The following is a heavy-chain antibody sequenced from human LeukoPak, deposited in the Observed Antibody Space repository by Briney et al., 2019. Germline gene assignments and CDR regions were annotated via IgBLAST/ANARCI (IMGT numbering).Heavy chain of an antibody. CDR2: IKQDGSEK. V-gene: IGHV3-7*01. J-gene: IGHJ3*02. Sequence: PGGSLRLSCAASGFTFSSYWMSWVRQAPGKGLEWVANIKQDGSEKYYVDSVKGRFTISRDNAKNSLYLQMNSLRAEDTAVYYCARDRSSGWYEFDIWGQGTMVTVSS. CDR1: GFTFSSYW. CDR3: ARDRSSGWYEFDI. D-gene: IGHD6-19*01.